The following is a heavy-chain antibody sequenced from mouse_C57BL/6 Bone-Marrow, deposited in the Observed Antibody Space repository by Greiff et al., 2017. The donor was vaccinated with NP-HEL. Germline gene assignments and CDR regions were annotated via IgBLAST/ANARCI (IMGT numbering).Heavy chain of an antibody. CDR1: GYTFTGYW. V-gene: IGHV1-9*01. CDR2: ILPGSGST. Sequence: VQLQQSGAELMKPGASVKLSCKATGYTFTGYWIEWVKQRPGHGLEWIGEILPGSGSTQYIEKFKGKATFTADPSSNTAYMQLSSLTTEDSAIYYCARFRRGRYYFDYWGQGTTLTVSS. CDR3: ARFRRGRYYFDY. J-gene: IGHJ2*01.